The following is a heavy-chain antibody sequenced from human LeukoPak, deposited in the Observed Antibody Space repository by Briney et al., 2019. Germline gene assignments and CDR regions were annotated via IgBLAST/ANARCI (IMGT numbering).Heavy chain of an antibody. D-gene: IGHD3-10*01. Sequence: PPEIRSLTWIVSGGSISSGWYYWVWIWQHAGKGLEWIGRIYTSGSTNYNPSLKSRVTISVDTSKNQFSLKLSSVTAADTAVYYCARDLGDDSDYYYYGMDVWGQGTTVTVSS. CDR2: IYTSGST. V-gene: IGHV4-61*02. CDR1: GGSISSGWYY. J-gene: IGHJ6*02. CDR3: ARDLGDDSDYYYYGMDV.